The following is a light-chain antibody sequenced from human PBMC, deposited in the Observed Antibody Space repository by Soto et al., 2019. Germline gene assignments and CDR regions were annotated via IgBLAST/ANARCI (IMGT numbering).Light chain of an antibody. V-gene: IGLV4-69*01. CDR2: LNSDGSH. J-gene: IGLJ3*02. CDR3: QTWGIGPGV. CDR1: SGHSSYA. Sequence: QSVLTQSPSASASLGASVKLTCTLSSGHSSYAIAWHQQQPEKGPRYLMKLNSDGSHSKGDGIPDRFSGSSSGAERYLTISSLQSEDEADYYCQTWGIGPGVFGGGTKLTVL.